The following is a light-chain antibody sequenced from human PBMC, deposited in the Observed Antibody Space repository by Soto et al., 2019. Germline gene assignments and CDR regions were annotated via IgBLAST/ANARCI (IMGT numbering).Light chain of an antibody. CDR2: SAS. CDR3: QQLKTYPYT. J-gene: IGKJ2*01. CDR1: QDIDIS. V-gene: IGKV1-9*01. Sequence: DIQLTQSPSTLSASVGDRVTITCRASQDIDISLAWFQQRPGQAPKLLVYSASTLHSGVPSRFSGSGSGTDFALTISSLQPEDFATYYCQQLKTYPYTFGQGTRLDIK.